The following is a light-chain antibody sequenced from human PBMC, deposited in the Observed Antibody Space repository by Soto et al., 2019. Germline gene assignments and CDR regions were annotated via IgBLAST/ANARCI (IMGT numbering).Light chain of an antibody. CDR1: SHDIGNGYDS. J-gene: IGLJ1*01. Sequence: QSALTPPASVSGSPGQSITISCTGTSHDIGNGYDSVSWYQQHPGKAPKLIIYDVVNLPSEVSSRFSGSKSVNTASLTISGRQADDEADYYCFSYTANIAPYGFGTWTKVTVL. V-gene: IGLV2-14*03. CDR3: FSYTANIAPYG. CDR2: DVV.